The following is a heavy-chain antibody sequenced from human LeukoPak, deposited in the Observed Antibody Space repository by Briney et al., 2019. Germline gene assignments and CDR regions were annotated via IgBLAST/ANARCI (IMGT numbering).Heavy chain of an antibody. Sequence: SETLSLTCAVYGGSFSGYYWSWIRQPAGKGLEWIGRIYTSGSTNYNPSLKSRVTISLDTSKNQFSLKLSSVTAADTAVYYCARRKDGHDYWGQGTLVTVSS. CDR2: IYTSGST. CDR3: ARRKDGHDY. CDR1: GGSFSGYY. V-gene: IGHV4-59*10. D-gene: IGHD1-14*01. J-gene: IGHJ4*02.